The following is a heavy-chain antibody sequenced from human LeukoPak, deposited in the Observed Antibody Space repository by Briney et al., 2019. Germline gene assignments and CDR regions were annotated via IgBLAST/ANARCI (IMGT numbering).Heavy chain of an antibody. CDR2: IIPIYGRA. V-gene: IGHV1-69*13. CDR3: AGFFYDNSSDAFVI. D-gene: IGHD3-22*01. CDR1: GGTFSSYDFTFTSYA. J-gene: IGHJ3*02. Sequence: SVKVSCEASGGTFSSYDFTFTSYAISWVRQAPGQGLEWMGGIIPIYGRANYAQKFQGRVTMTADESTRTVTMQLSSLSSEDTAVYYCAGFFYDNSSDAFVIWREGIVVAVS.